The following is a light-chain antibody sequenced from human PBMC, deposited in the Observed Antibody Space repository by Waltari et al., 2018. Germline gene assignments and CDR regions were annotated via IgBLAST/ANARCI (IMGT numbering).Light chain of an antibody. Sequence: QSALTQPRSVSGSPGLSVTISCVGSSSDVGNYNFVSWFQHHPGKAPKLLIFDVTKRPQGVPDRFSASKYGNTAALAISGLQSEDEADYYCCSYAGSYSWLFGGGTKVTVL. J-gene: IGLJ3*02. CDR3: CSYAGSYSWL. V-gene: IGLV2-11*01. CDR1: SSDVGNYNF. CDR2: DVT.